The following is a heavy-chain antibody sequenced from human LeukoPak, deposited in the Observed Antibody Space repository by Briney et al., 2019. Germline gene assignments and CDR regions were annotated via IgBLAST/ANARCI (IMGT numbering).Heavy chain of an antibody. V-gene: IGHV4-30-4*01. D-gene: IGHD3-16*01. CDR1: GGSISSGDYY. CDR3: ARDSRLRYYGMDV. CDR2: IYYSGST. Sequence: SETLSLTCTVSGGSISSGDYYWSWIRQPPGKGLEWIGYIYYSGSTYYSPSLKSRVTISVDTSKNQFSLKLGSVTAADTAVYYCARDSRLRYYGMDVWGQGTTVTVSS. J-gene: IGHJ6*02.